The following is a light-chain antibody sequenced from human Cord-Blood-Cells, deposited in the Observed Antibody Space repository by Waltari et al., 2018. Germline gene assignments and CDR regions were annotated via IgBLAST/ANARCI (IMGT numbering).Light chain of an antibody. Sequence: QSALTQPASVSGSPGQSITIPCTGTRRDFGRYNHVPWSQQHPGKAPKLMIYEGSKRPSGVSNRFSGSKSGNTASLTISGLQAEDEADYYCCSYAGSSTFYVVFGGGTKLTVL. V-gene: IGLV2-23*03. J-gene: IGLJ2*01. CDR2: EGS. CDR1: RRDFGRYNH. CDR3: CSYAGSSTFYVV.